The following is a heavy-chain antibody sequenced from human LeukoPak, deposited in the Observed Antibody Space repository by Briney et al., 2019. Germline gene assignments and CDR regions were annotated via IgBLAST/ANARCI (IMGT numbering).Heavy chain of an antibody. D-gene: IGHD6-19*01. Sequence: ASVKVSCKASGYTFTSYYMHWVRQAPGQGLEWRGRINPNSGGTNYAQKFQGRVTMTRDTSISTAYMELSRLRSDDTAVYYCARTARRAVAGTGYYYYYMDVWGKGTTVTVSS. CDR1: GYTFTSYY. V-gene: IGHV1-2*06. CDR3: ARTARRAVAGTGYYYYYMDV. J-gene: IGHJ6*03. CDR2: INPNSGGT.